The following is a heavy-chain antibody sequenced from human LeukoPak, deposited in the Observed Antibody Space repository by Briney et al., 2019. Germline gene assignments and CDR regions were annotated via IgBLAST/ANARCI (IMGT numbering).Heavy chain of an antibody. CDR1: GGSISSYY. CDR3: ARLRYTTSWGFDY. V-gene: IGHV4-59*08. D-gene: IGHD3-16*01. Sequence: PSETLSLTCTVSGGSISSYYWSWIRQPPGKGLEWIGYIYYSGSTNYNPSLKSRVTISVDTSKNQFSLKLSSVTAADTAVYYCARLRYTTSWGFDYWGQGTLVTVSS. J-gene: IGHJ4*02. CDR2: IYYSGST.